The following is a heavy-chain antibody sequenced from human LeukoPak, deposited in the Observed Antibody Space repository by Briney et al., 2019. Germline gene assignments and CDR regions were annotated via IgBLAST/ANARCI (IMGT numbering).Heavy chain of an antibody. CDR1: GGSFSGYY. D-gene: IGHD2-2*01. V-gene: IGHV4-34*01. Sequence: SETLSLTYAVYGGSFSGYYWSWIRQPPGKGLEWIGEINHSGSTNYNPSLKSRVTISVDRSKNQFSLKLSSVTAADTAVYYCARGLVSTSCLRDWGQGTLVTVSS. CDR2: INHSGST. CDR3: ARGLVSTSCLRD. J-gene: IGHJ4*02.